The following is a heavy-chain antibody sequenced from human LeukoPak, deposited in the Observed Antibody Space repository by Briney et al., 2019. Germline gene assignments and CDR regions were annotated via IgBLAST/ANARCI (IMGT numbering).Heavy chain of an antibody. CDR3: ARDNLYSYCSSTSCQYYFDY. V-gene: IGHV4-34*01. D-gene: IGHD2-2*01. J-gene: IGHJ4*02. CDR2: INHSGST. CDR1: GFTFSSYW. Sequence: GSLRLSCAASGFTFSSYWMSWIRQPPGKGLEWIGEINHSGSTNYNPSLKSRVTISVDTSKNQFSLKLSSVTAADTAVYYCARDNLYSYCSSTSCQYYFDYWGQGTLVTVSS.